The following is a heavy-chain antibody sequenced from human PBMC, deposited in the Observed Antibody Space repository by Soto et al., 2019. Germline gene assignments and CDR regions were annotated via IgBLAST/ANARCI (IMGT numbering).Heavy chain of an antibody. CDR1: GFTFSSYA. V-gene: IGHV3-23*01. CDR3: AKGGIKWIQLPKIFDY. Sequence: PGGSLRLSCAASGFTFSSYAMSWVRQAPGKGLEWVSAISGSGGSTYYADSVKGRFTISRDNSKNTLYLQMNSLRAEDTAVYYCAKGGIKWIQLPKIFDYWGQGTLVTVSS. CDR2: ISGSGGST. D-gene: IGHD5-18*01. J-gene: IGHJ4*02.